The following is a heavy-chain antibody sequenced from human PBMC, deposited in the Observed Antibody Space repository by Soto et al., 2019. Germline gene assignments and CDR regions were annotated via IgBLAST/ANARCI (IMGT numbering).Heavy chain of an antibody. D-gene: IGHD6-6*01. V-gene: IGHV3-74*01. CDR3: ARGSSDI. Sequence: EVQLVESGGGLVQPGGSLRLSCAASGFTFRPYWMHWVRQAPGKGLVWVSRINSDGSSTNHADSVKDRFTISRDNAKNTLYLQMNSLRVEDTAMYYCARGSSDIWGKGTMVTVSS. CDR2: INSDGSST. J-gene: IGHJ3*02. CDR1: GFTFRPYW.